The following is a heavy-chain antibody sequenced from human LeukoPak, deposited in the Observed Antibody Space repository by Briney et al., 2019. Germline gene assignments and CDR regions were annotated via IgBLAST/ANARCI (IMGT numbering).Heavy chain of an antibody. J-gene: IGHJ4*02. CDR1: GFTFINYW. CDR2: IKSKTDGGKT. D-gene: IGHD3-10*01. Sequence: GGSLRLSCAASGFTFINYWMNWVRQAPGKGLEWVGRIKSKTDGGKTDYAAPVKGRFTISRDDSKNTLYLQMNSLKTEDTAVYYCTTGGEGWFGELFYPDYWGQGTLVTVSS. V-gene: IGHV3-15*01. CDR3: TTGGEGWFGELFYPDY.